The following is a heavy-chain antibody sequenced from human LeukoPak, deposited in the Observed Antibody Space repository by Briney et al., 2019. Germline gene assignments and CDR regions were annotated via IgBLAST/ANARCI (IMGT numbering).Heavy chain of an antibody. CDR1: GFTFSSYS. CDR3: ARDAPSSGDAFDI. CDR2: ISSSSSYI. V-gene: IGHV3-21*01. J-gene: IGHJ3*02. Sequence: GGSLRLSCAASGFTFSSYSMNWVRQAPGKGLEWVSSISSSSSYIYYADSVKGRFTISRDNAKNSLYLQMNSLRAEDTAVYYCARDAPSSGDAFDIWGQGTMVTVSS. D-gene: IGHD6-19*01.